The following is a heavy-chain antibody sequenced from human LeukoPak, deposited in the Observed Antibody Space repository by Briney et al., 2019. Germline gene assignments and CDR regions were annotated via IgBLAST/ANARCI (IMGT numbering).Heavy chain of an antibody. D-gene: IGHD3-3*01. J-gene: IGHJ6*02. V-gene: IGHV1-18*01. CDR3: ARVSQICDFWSALFMCHYYGMDV. CDR1: GYTFTIYG. CDR2: IIAYNDNT. Sequence: ASVRVSCTASGYTFTIYGISWVRQAPGQGFEWMGWIIAYNDNTNYAQKLQGRVTMTTDTSTSTAYMELRSLRSDDTAVYYCARVSQICDFWSALFMCHYYGMDVWGQGTTVTVSS.